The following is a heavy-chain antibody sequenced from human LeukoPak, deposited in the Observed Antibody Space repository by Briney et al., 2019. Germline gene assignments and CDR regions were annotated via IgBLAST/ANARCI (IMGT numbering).Heavy chain of an antibody. D-gene: IGHD4-17*01. CDR2: ISVSGGST. Sequence: GGSLRLSCAASGFTFNNYAMNWVRQAPGEGLEWVSAISVSGGSTYYADSVKGRFTISRDNSKNTLFLQMSSLRAEDTALYYCAKGSVYRDYYFDYWGQGTLVTVSS. CDR3: AKGSVYRDYYFDY. V-gene: IGHV3-23*01. CDR1: GFTFNNYA. J-gene: IGHJ4*02.